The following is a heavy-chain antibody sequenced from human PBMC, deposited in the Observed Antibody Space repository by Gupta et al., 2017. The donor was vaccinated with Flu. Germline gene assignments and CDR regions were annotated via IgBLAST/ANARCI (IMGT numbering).Heavy chain of an antibody. CDR2: SYWNDDK. CDR3: AHDTGSEQV. D-gene: IGHD3-10*01. J-gene: IGHJ4*02. V-gene: IGHV2-5*01. CDR1: GFSLRTSGVG. Sequence: QITLKESGPTLVKPTQTLTLTCTFSGFSLRTSGVGVGWTRQPPGKALEWRALSYWNDDKRYSPALKRRLTITKDTTKNQVVLTMTNMDPVDTATYYCAHDTGSEQVWGQGTRGTVSS.